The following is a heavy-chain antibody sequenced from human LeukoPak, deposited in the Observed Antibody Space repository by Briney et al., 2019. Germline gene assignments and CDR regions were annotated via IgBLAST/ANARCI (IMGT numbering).Heavy chain of an antibody. D-gene: IGHD3-3*01. J-gene: IGHJ4*02. CDR3: AREGRYDFWSGYYDY. V-gene: IGHV4-59*01. Sequence: PSETLSLTCTVSGGSISSYYWSWIRQPPGKGLEWIGYIHYSGSTNYNPSLKSRVTISVDTSKNQFSLKLSSVTAADTAVYYCAREGRYDFWSGYYDYWGQGTLVTVSS. CDR2: IHYSGST. CDR1: GGSISSYY.